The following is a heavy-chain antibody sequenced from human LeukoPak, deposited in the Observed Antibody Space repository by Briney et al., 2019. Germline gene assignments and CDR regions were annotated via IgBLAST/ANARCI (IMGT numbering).Heavy chain of an antibody. J-gene: IGHJ6*03. D-gene: IGHD5-12*01. V-gene: IGHV1-69*05. CDR2: IIPIFGTA. CDR1: GGTFSSYA. CDR3: ACGYSGYMGSYYYYYMDV. Sequence: GSSVKVSCKASGGTFSSYAISWVRQAPGQGLEWMGGIIPIFGTANYAQKFQGRVTITTDESTSTAYMELSSLRSEDTAVYYCACGYSGYMGSYYYYYMDVWGKGTTVTVSS.